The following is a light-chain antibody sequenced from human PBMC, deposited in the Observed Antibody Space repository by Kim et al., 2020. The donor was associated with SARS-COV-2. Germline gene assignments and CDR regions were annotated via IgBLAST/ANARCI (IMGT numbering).Light chain of an antibody. V-gene: IGLV10-54*04. J-gene: IGLJ1*01. CDR1: GDKVVNQG. CDR3: AAWDTTLRAYV. CDR2: REN. Sequence: RQTATLSCTGNGDKVVNQGAAWLQQHLGHPPKLLTDRENNRTSDLSARFSASSSGNTASLTITGLQPEDEADYYCAAWDTTLRAYVFGPGTKVTVL.